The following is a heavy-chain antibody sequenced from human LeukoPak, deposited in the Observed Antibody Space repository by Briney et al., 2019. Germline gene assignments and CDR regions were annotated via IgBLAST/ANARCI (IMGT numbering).Heavy chain of an antibody. CDR2: INHSGST. D-gene: IGHD3-10*01. Sequence: SETLSLTCAVYGGSFSGYYWSWIRQPPGKGLEWIGEINHSGSTNYNPSLKSRVTISVDTSKNQFSLKLSSVTAADTAVYYCARRAQYYYGSGYYFDYWGQGTLVTVSS. CDR3: ARRAQYYYGSGYYFDY. CDR1: GGSFSGYY. J-gene: IGHJ4*02. V-gene: IGHV4-34*01.